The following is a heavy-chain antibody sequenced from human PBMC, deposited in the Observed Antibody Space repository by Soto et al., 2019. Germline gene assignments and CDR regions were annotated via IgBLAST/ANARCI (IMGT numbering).Heavy chain of an antibody. Sequence: SETLSLTGTVPGGSISSYYWSWIRQPPGKGLEWIGYIYYSGSTNYNPSLKSRVTISVDTAKNQFSLKLSSVTAADTAVYYCARSDGRYWGQGTLVTVSS. V-gene: IGHV4-59*01. CDR1: GGSISSYY. CDR2: IYYSGST. J-gene: IGHJ4*02. CDR3: ARSDGRY.